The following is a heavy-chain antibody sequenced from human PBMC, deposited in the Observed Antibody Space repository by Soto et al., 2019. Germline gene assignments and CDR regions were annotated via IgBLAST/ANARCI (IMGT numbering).Heavy chain of an antibody. Sequence: GASVKVSCKASGYTFTSYGISWVRQAPGQGLEWMGWISAYNGNTNYAQKLQGRVTMTTDTSTSTAYMELRSLRSDDTAVYYCARALVRGVATPPEYFQHWGQGTLVTVSS. D-gene: IGHD3-10*01. CDR3: ARALVRGVATPPEYFQH. CDR2: ISAYNGNT. J-gene: IGHJ1*01. CDR1: GYTFTSYG. V-gene: IGHV1-18*01.